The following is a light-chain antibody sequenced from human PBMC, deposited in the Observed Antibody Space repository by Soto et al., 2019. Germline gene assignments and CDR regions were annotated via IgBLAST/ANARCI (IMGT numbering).Light chain of an antibody. CDR3: QQYKNWRT. J-gene: IGKJ1*01. CDR1: QYIDNN. CDR2: GAS. V-gene: IGKV3-15*01. Sequence: IVMTQSPATLSVSPGERATLSCRASQYIDNNVAWYQQRPGQAPRLLIYGASNRATDIPARLSGSGSGTEFTLTISGLKSEDFGFSYFQQYKNWRTFGQGTSVETK.